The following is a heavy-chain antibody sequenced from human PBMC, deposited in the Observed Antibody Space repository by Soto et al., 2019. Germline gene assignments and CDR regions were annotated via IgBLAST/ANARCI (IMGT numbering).Heavy chain of an antibody. J-gene: IGHJ6*02. D-gene: IGHD6-19*01. CDR2: INPNSGGT. CDR3: ARDRGSSGWTNYYYGMDV. V-gene: IGHV1-2*02. Sequence: GASVKVSCKASGCTFTGYYMHWVRQAPGQGLERMGWINPNSGGTNYAQKFQGRVTMTRDTSISTAYMELSRLRSDDTAVYYCARDRGSSGWTNYYYGMDVWGQGTTVTVSS. CDR1: GCTFTGYY.